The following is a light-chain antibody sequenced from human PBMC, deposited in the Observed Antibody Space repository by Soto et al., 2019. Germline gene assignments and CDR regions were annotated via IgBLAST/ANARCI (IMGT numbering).Light chain of an antibody. CDR1: QSLSVT. V-gene: IGKV3-15*01. Sequence: EIVMTQSPATLSVSPGERATLSCRASQSLSVTLAWYQQKLGQAPRLLIYATSTRASGIPARFSGSGSGTDFTLSISSLQSEDSAVYFCQQYGNWPRTFGQGTRWIS. CDR2: ATS. J-gene: IGKJ1*01. CDR3: QQYGNWPRT.